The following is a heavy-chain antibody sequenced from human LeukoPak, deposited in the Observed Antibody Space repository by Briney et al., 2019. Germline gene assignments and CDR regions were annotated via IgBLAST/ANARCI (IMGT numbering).Heavy chain of an antibody. V-gene: IGHV3-7*01. J-gene: IGHJ4*02. CDR1: GFTFSSYW. D-gene: IGHD1-26*01. CDR3: TPDQRWESFSEF. CDR2: INHNGNVN. Sequence: PGGSLRLSCAASGFTFSSYWMNWARQAPGKGLEWVASINHNGNVNYYVDSVKGRFTISRDNAKNSLYLQMNSLRAEDTAVYYCTPDQRWESFSEFWGQGTLVTVSS.